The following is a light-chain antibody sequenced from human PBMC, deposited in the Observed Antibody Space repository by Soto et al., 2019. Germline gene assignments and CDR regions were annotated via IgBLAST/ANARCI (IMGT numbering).Light chain of an antibody. CDR1: SSDIGGYNF. Sequence: QSVLTQPRSVSGSPGQSVTISCTGTSSDIGGYNFVSWYQQHPGKAPKLMIYDVTKRPSGVPDRFSGSKSANTASLTISGLQAEDEADYYCCSYAGSYNVVFGGGTKVTVL. CDR2: DVT. CDR3: CSYAGSYNVV. J-gene: IGLJ2*01. V-gene: IGLV2-11*01.